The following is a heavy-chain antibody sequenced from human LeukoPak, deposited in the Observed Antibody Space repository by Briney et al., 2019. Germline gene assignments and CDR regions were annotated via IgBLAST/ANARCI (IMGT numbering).Heavy chain of an antibody. V-gene: IGHV7-4-1*02. D-gene: IGHD3-22*01. CDR3: VRDIDTTGYFNY. Sequence: ASVTVSCKASGYTFTTYPINWVRQAPGQGLEWMGWIDTNTGSPTYGQGLTGRFVFSLGTSVSTAFPQINSLKAEDAALYFCVRDIDTTGYFNYWGQGTLVTVSS. CDR2: IDTNTGSP. CDR1: GYTFTTYP. J-gene: IGHJ4*02.